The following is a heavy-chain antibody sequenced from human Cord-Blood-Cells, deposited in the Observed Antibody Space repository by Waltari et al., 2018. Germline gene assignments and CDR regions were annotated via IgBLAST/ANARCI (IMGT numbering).Heavy chain of an antibody. V-gene: IGHV4-59*08. CDR1: GGSISSYY. J-gene: IGHJ4*02. CDR2: IYYSGST. D-gene: IGHD1-26*01. CDR3: ARHPPGGSYYFDY. Sequence: QVQLQESGPGLVKPSETLSLTCTVSGGSISSYYWSWTRQPPGKGLEWIGYIYYSGSTNYNPSLKSRVTISVDTSKNQFSLKLSSVTAADTAVYYCARHPPGGSYYFDYWGQGTLVTVSS.